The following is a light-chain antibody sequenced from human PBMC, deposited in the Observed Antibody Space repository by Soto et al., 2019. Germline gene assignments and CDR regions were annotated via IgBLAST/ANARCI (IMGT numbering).Light chain of an antibody. V-gene: IGKV3D-15*01. CDR3: QQYNNWPRT. J-gene: IGKJ1*01. Sequence: EIVLTQSPGTLSLSPGERATLSCRASQSVSNNYLAWYQQKPGQAPRLLIYGASNRATGIPDRFSGSGSGTEFTLTLSSLQSEDFAIYYCQQYNNWPRTFGQGTKVDI. CDR1: QSVSNN. CDR2: GAS.